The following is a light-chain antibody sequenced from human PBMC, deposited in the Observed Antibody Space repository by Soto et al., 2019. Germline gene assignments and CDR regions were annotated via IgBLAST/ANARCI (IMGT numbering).Light chain of an antibody. Sequence: QSALTQPASVSGSPGQSITISCTGTSGDIGSYNRVSWYQQHPGKAPKLIIYEVTDRPSGVSNRFSGSKSGNTASLTISGLQAEDEADYYCSSYTSRAALHVFGTGTKVTVL. CDR3: SSYTSRAALHV. CDR1: SGDIGSYNR. J-gene: IGLJ1*01. V-gene: IGLV2-14*01. CDR2: EVT.